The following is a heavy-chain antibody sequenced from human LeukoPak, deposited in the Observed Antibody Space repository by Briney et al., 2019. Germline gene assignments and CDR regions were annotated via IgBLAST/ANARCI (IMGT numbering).Heavy chain of an antibody. CDR3: ARSAAGTYY. J-gene: IGHJ4*02. CDR1: GFPFSSYS. CDR2: ISSSSSYK. V-gene: IGHV3-21*01. Sequence: GGSLRLSCVASGFPFSSYSMNWVRQAPGKGLEWVSSISSSSSYKYYTDSVKGRFTISRDNAKNSLYLQMNSLRAEDTAVYYCARSAAGTYYWGEGTLVTVSS. D-gene: IGHD1-1*01.